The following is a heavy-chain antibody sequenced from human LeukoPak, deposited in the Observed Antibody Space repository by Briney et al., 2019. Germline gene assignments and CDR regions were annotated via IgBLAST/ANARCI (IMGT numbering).Heavy chain of an antibody. J-gene: IGHJ4*02. CDR1: GFTFSSYE. Sequence: GGSLRLSCAASGFTFSSYEMNWVRQAPGKGLEWVSYISSSGSTIYYADSVKGRFTISRDNAKNSLYLQMNSLRAEDTAVHYCSSSWYNGDYWGQGTLVTVSS. CDR3: SSSWYNGDY. CDR2: ISSSGSTI. V-gene: IGHV3-48*03. D-gene: IGHD6-13*01.